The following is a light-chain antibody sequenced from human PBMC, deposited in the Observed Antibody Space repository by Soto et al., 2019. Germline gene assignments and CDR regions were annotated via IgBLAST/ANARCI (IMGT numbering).Light chain of an antibody. CDR2: GAS. Sequence: SVLTLDIGTLELAAGGRVIDLGSGSETISSKYLAWYQQKPGQAPRLLIYGASSRATGIPYRFGGSGSGTDFARAIGILDPEDFAVHYCQQYGSAPRTFGRGTRVEIK. V-gene: IGKV3-20*01. CDR3: QQYGSAPRT. J-gene: IGKJ4*02. CDR1: ETISSKY.